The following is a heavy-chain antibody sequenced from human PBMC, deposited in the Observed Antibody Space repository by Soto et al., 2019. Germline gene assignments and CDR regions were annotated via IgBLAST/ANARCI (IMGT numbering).Heavy chain of an antibody. CDR3: ARDYDSSGNFDY. Sequence: SETLSLTCTVSGGSISSYYWSWIRQPPGKGLEWIGYIYYSGSTNYNPSLKSRATISVDTSKNQFSLKLSSVTAADTAVYYCARDYDSSGNFDYWGQGTLVTVS. J-gene: IGHJ4*02. D-gene: IGHD3-22*01. CDR2: IYYSGST. V-gene: IGHV4-59*01. CDR1: GGSISSYY.